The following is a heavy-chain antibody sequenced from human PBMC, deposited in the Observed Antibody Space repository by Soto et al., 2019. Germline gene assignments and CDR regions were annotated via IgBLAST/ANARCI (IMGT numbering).Heavy chain of an antibody. V-gene: IGHV2-5*01. CDR2: IWWNDDK. CDR3: AHTDSPGGQFYYMDV. CDR1: GFSLSTDGVG. Sequence: QITLKESGPTLVKPTQTLTLTCTFSGFSLSTDGVGVGWIRQPPGKALEWLALIWWNDDKRYNPSLGSRPTITKDPSKNQVVLTMANVGPVYTGTYYCAHTDSPGGQFYYMDVWGKGTTVTVSS. D-gene: IGHD2-21*01. J-gene: IGHJ6*03.